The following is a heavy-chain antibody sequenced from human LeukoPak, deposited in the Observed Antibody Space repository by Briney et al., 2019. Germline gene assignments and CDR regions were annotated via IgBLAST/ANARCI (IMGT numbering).Heavy chain of an antibody. CDR2: ISPSGDTT. J-gene: IGHJ4*02. Sequence: GGSLRLSCAASGFTFSIHGMNWVRQAPGKGLEWVSGISPSGDTTYYADSVKGRFTVTRDNSKNTLYLQINSLRAEDTAVYYCAKDDRWLQYNDWGQGTLVTVSS. D-gene: IGHD5-24*01. CDR1: GFTFSIHG. CDR3: AKDDRWLQYND. V-gene: IGHV3-23*01.